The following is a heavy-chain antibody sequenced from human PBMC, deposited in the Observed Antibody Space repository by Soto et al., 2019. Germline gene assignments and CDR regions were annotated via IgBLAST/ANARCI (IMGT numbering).Heavy chain of an antibody. V-gene: IGHV6-1*01. Sequence: SQTLSLTCAISGDSVSSNSAAWNWIRQSPSRGLEWLGRTYYRSKWYNDYAVPVKSRITINPDTSKNQFYLQLNSVTPEDTAVYYCARVVNDFWSGYHYYYGMAVWGQGTTVTVSS. CDR3: ARVVNDFWSGYHYYYGMAV. J-gene: IGHJ6*02. CDR2: TYYRSKWYN. D-gene: IGHD3-3*01. CDR1: GDSVSSNSAA.